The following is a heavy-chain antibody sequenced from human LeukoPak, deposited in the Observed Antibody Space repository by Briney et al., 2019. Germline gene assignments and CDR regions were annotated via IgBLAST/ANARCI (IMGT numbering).Heavy chain of an antibody. CDR2: IHYTGIT. D-gene: IGHD1-26*01. CDR1: GGSMNNYY. CDR3: ARILEGSGAAFDI. V-gene: IGHV4-59*01. J-gene: IGHJ3*02. Sequence: PSETLSLTCIVSGGSMNNYYWSWIRQPPGKGLEWIAYIHYTGITNYNPFLKSRVTISLDTSKNQFSLKLNSVTAADTAFYYCARILEGSGAAFDIWGQGTMVIVSS.